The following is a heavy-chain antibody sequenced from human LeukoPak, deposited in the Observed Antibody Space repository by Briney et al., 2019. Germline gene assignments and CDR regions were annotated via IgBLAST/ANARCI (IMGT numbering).Heavy chain of an antibody. CDR2: MNPNSGNT. D-gene: IGHD3-9*01. J-gene: IGHJ3*02. Sequence: ASVKVSCKASGYTFTSYDINWVRQATGQGLEWMGWMNPNSGNTGYAQKFQGRVTMTRNTSISTAYMELSSLRSEDTAVYYCARGRELRYFDWLLVDSNSRGGFDAFDIWGQGTMVTVSS. CDR1: GYTFTSYD. V-gene: IGHV1-8*01. CDR3: ARGRELRYFDWLLVDSNSRGGFDAFDI.